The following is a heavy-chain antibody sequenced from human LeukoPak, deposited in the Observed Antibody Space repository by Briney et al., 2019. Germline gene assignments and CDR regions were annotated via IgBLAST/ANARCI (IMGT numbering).Heavy chain of an antibody. CDR3: AASGYDFDLHPFTYYFDY. D-gene: IGHD5-12*01. CDR1: GGTFSSYA. J-gene: IGHJ4*02. Sequence: VKVSCKASGGTFSSYAISWVRQAPGQGLEWMGGIIPIFGTANYAQKFQSRVTITADESTSTAYMELSSLRSEDTAVYYCAASGYDFDLHPFTYYFDYWGQGTLVTVSS. V-gene: IGHV1-69*01. CDR2: IIPIFGTA.